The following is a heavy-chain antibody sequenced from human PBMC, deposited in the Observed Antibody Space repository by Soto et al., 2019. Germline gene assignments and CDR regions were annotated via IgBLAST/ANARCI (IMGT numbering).Heavy chain of an antibody. CDR1: EFTFSSYA. J-gene: IGHJ1*01. Sequence: EVQLLESGGGLVQPGGSLKLSCAASEFTFSSYAMSWVRQAPGKGLEWVSGISGTGRVTNYAESVKGRFTISRDNPKSTLYLQMNSLRAEDTAVDYCAIEVHDDIVTGIEYFNHWGQGTLVTVSS. CDR2: ISGTGRVT. V-gene: IGHV3-23*01. CDR3: AIEVHDDIVTGIEYFNH. D-gene: IGHD3-9*01.